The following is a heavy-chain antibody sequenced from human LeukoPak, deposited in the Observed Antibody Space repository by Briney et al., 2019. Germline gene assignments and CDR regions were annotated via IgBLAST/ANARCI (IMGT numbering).Heavy chain of an antibody. V-gene: IGHV3-66*01. Sequence: GGFLGLSCAASGFTGSSNYMSWVRQAPGKGLELVSVIYSGGGTYYADSVKGRFTISRDNSKNTLYLQMNSLRAEDTAVYYCAREGLELRGFIYFQHWGQGTLVAVSS. CDR3: AREGLELRGFIYFQH. J-gene: IGHJ1*01. D-gene: IGHD1-7*01. CDR2: IYSGGGT. CDR1: GFTGSSNY.